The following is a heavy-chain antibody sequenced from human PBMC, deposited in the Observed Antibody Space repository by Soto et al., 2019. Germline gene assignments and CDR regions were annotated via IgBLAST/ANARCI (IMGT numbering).Heavy chain of an antibody. V-gene: IGHV3-9*01. D-gene: IGHD3-9*01. Sequence: EVQLVESGGGLVQPGGSLRLSCEASGFTFDGYAMHWVRQAPGKGLEWVSGISGNSGSIVYADSVRGRFTISRDNAKNSLYVEMNSLRPEDTAMYYGAKNGGYSFLTGYLDSWGQGTLVTVSS. CDR3: AKNGGYSFLTGYLDS. J-gene: IGHJ4*02. CDR2: ISGNSGSI. CDR1: GFTFDGYA.